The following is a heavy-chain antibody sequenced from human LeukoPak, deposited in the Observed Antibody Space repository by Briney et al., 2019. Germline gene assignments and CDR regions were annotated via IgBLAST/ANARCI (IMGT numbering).Heavy chain of an antibody. CDR2: IHYSGGT. D-gene: IGHD2-2*02. CDR1: DDSISSSSYY. J-gene: IGHJ4*02. V-gene: IGHV4-39*01. Sequence: SETLSLTCIVSDDSISSSSYYWAWIRQPPGKGLEWIATIHYSGGTNSNPSLKSRVTISVDTSMNQFSLRPTSVTAADTAVYYCARQHSHTAFDYWGQGTLVTVSS. CDR3: ARQHSHTAFDY.